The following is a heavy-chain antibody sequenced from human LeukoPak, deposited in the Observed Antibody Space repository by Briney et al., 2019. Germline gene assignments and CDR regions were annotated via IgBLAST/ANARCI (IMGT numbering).Heavy chain of an antibody. CDR2: ISSSSSYI. Sequence: GGSLRLSCAASGFTFSSYSMNWVRQAPGKGLEWVSSISSSSSYIYYADSVKGRFTISRDNAKNSLYLQMNSLRAEDTAVYYCARTHDYGDYEGDCWGQGTLVTVSS. CDR3: ARTHDYGDYEGDC. J-gene: IGHJ4*02. V-gene: IGHV3-21*01. CDR1: GFTFSSYS. D-gene: IGHD4-17*01.